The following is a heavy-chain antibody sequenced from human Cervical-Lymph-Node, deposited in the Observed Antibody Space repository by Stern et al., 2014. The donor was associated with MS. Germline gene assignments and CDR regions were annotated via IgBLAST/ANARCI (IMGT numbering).Heavy chain of an antibody. CDR2: IDWDDDK. CDR1: GFSLSTSGMC. J-gene: IGHJ6*02. V-gene: IGHV2-70*01. D-gene: IGHD2-21*02. CDR3: ARIPRGVVTAIDYYGMDV. Sequence: QITLKESGPALVKPTQTLTLTCTFSGFSLSTSGMCVSWIRQPPGKALEXLALIDWDDDKYYSTSLKTRLTISKDTSKNQVVLTMTNMDPVDTATYYCARIPRGVVTAIDYYGMDVWGQGTTVTVSS.